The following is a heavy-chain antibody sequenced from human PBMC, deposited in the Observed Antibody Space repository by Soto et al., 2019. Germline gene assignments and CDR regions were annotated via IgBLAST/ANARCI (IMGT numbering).Heavy chain of an antibody. CDR2: INPSGGST. Sequence: ASVKVSCKASGYTFTSYYMHWVRQAPGQGLEWMGIINPSGGSTSYAQKFQGRVTMTRDTSTSTVYMELSSLRSEDTAVYYCAGDQYYDFWSGYSNEYNWFDPWGQGTLVTVSS. CDR1: GYTFTSYY. CDR3: AGDQYYDFWSGYSNEYNWFDP. V-gene: IGHV1-46*01. D-gene: IGHD3-3*01. J-gene: IGHJ5*02.